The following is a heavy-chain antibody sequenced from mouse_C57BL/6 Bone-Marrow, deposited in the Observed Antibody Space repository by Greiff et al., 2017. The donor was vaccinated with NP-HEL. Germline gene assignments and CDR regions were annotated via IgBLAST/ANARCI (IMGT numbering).Heavy chain of an antibody. CDR3: ARHYDGYFYAMDY. V-gene: IGHV1-63*01. Sequence: QVQLQQSGAELVRPGTSVKMSCKASGYTFTNYWIGWAKQRPGHGLEWIGVIYPGGGYTNYNEKFKGKATLTADKSSSTAYMQFSSLTSEYSAIYYCARHYDGYFYAMDYWGQGTSVTVSS. CDR2: IYPGGGYT. CDR1: GYTFTNYW. D-gene: IGHD2-3*01. J-gene: IGHJ4*01.